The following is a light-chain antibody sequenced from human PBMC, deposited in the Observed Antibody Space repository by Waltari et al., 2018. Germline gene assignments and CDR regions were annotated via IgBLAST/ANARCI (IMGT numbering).Light chain of an antibody. J-gene: IGKJ4*01. CDR3: QQYYSYPLT. CDR1: QGISSY. Sequence: AIRMTQSPSSLSASTGDRVTITCRASQGISSYLAWYQQKPGKAPKLLIYAASTLQSGVPSRFSGSGAGTDLTLTISCLQSEDFATYYCQQYYSYPLTFGGGTKVEIK. V-gene: IGKV1-8*01. CDR2: AAS.